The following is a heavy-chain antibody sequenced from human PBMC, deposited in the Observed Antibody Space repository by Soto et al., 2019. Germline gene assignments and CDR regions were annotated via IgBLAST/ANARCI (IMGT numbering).Heavy chain of an antibody. V-gene: IGHV4-30-4*01. J-gene: IGHJ5*02. Sequence: QVQLQESGPGLVKPSQTLSLTCTVSGGSISSGDYYWSWIRQPPGKGLEWIGYIYYSGSTYYNPSRRSRVTISVAKSKNQFSRELRSVTVADTAVYYCARDVGYSSTYNWFDPWGQGTLVTVSS. D-gene: IGHD2-15*01. CDR3: ARDVGYSSTYNWFDP. CDR1: GGSISSGDYY. CDR2: IYYSGST.